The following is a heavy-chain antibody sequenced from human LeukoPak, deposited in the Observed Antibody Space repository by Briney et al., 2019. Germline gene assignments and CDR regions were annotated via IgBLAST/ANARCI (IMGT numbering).Heavy chain of an antibody. CDR2: IYHTGST. Sequence: GSLRLSCAASGFTFSSYWMSWIRQSPGKGLEWIGSIYHTGSTYYNPSLKSRVTISIDTSKNQFSLKLNSVTAADTALYYCARHFYGSGTYYSPFDYWGQGTLVTVSS. CDR3: ARHFYGSGTYYSPFDY. CDR1: GFTFSSYW. V-gene: IGHV4-38-2*01. J-gene: IGHJ4*02. D-gene: IGHD3-10*01.